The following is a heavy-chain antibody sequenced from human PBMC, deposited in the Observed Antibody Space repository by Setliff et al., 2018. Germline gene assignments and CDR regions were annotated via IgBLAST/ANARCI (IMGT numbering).Heavy chain of an antibody. Sequence: PSETLSLTCTVSGGSISSGGYYWSWIRQHPGKGLEWIGYIYYSGSTSYYNPSFKSRVTISVDTSKTHTSETQFSLKLTSVQFTLKLTSVTAADAAVYFCARQGTPGPNYGNWFDPWGQGALVTVSS. D-gene: IGHD2-21*02. V-gene: IGHV4-31*03. CDR1: GGSISSGGYY. J-gene: IGHJ5*02. CDR2: IYYSGSTS. CDR3: TAADAAVYFCARQGTPGPNYGNWFDP.